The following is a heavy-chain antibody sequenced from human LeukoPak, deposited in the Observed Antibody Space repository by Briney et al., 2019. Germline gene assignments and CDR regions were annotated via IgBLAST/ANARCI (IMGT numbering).Heavy chain of an antibody. Sequence: ASVKVSCKASGYTFTGYYMRWVRQAPGQGLEWMGWINPNSGGTNYAQKFQGWVTTTRDTSISTAYMELSRLRSDDTAVYYCARDRGRYSSSWYLFDYWGQGTLVTVSS. D-gene: IGHD6-13*01. V-gene: IGHV1-2*04. J-gene: IGHJ4*02. CDR3: ARDRGRYSSSWYLFDY. CDR2: INPNSGGT. CDR1: GYTFTGYY.